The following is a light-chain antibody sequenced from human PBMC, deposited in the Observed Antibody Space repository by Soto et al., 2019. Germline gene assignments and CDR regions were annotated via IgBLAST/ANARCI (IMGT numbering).Light chain of an antibody. CDR1: SSNIGSKT. J-gene: IGLJ2*01. CDR2: SNN. Sequence: QSVLTQPPSASGTPGQRVTISCSGSSSNIGSKTVNWYQQVPGTAPKLLIYSNNQRPSGVPDRFSGSKSGTSVSLAISGLQSEDGADYYCAAWDGSLNGVVFGGGTKLTVL. V-gene: IGLV1-44*01. CDR3: AAWDGSLNGVV.